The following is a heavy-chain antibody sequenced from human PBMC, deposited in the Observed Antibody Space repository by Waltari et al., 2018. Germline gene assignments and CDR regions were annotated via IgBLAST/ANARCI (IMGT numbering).Heavy chain of an antibody. CDR1: GFTFGDYA. CDR2: IRSKAYGGTT. CDR3: TRSSVLRFLEWLGYYYGMDV. Sequence: EVQLVESGGGLVQPGRSLRLSCTASGFTFGDYAMSWFRQAPGKGLAWVGFIRSKAYGGTTEYAASVKGRFTISRDDSKSIAYLQMNSLKTEDTAVYYCTRSSVLRFLEWLGYYYGMDVWGQGTTVTVSS. J-gene: IGHJ6*02. D-gene: IGHD3-3*01. V-gene: IGHV3-49*03.